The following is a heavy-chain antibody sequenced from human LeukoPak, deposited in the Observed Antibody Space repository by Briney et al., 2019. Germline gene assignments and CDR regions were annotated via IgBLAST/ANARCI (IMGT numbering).Heavy chain of an antibody. V-gene: IGHV3-74*01. J-gene: IGHJ4*02. D-gene: IGHD5-12*01. CDR1: GFTFSSYA. CDR3: ARDRGYSGYAYGY. Sequence: GGSLRLSCAASGFTFSSYALHWVRQAPGKGLVWVSRINSDGSSTSYADSVKGRFTISRDNAKNTLYLQMNSLRAEDTAVYYCARDRGYSGYAYGYWGQGTLVTVSS. CDR2: INSDGSST.